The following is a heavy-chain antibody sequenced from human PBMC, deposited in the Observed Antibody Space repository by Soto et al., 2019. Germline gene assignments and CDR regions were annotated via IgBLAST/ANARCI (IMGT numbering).Heavy chain of an antibody. CDR3: ARTAYYYDSSGYYFDC. D-gene: IGHD3-22*01. J-gene: IGHJ4*02. V-gene: IGHV3-33*01. CDR2: IWYDGRNT. CDR1: GFTFSSYC. Sequence: GGSLRLSCAASGFTFSSYCIHWVRQAPCKGLEWVAVIWYDGRNTYYADSVKGRFTISRDNSKNTLYLQMNSLRAEDTAVYYCARTAYYYDSSGYYFDCCGQGTLVTVSS.